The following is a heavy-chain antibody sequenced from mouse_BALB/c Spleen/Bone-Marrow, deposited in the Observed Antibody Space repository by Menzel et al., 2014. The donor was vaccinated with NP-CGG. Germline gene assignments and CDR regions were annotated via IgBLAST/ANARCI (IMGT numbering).Heavy chain of an antibody. D-gene: IGHD2-14*01. V-gene: IGHV14-3*02. J-gene: IGHJ1*01. CDR2: IDPANGNT. Sequence: EVKLVESGAELVKPGALVKLSCTASGFNIKDTYLHWVKQRHEQGLEWIGRIDPANGNTKYDPKFQGKATITADTSSNTAYLQLSSLTSEDTAVFYCASYRYAWYFDVWGAGTTVTVSS. CDR3: ASYRYAWYFDV. CDR1: GFNIKDTY.